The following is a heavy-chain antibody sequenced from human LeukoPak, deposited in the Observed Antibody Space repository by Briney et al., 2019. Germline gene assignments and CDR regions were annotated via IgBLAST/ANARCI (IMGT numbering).Heavy chain of an antibody. CDR2: IIPILGIA. D-gene: IGHD5-24*01. Sequence: SVKVSCKASGGTFSSYTISWVRQAPGQGLEWMGRIIPILGIANYAQKFQGKVTITADKSTSTAYMELSSLRSEDTAVYYCARDQGMATISEFDYWGQGTLVTVSS. CDR1: GGTFSSYT. CDR3: ARDQGMATISEFDY. V-gene: IGHV1-69*04. J-gene: IGHJ4*02.